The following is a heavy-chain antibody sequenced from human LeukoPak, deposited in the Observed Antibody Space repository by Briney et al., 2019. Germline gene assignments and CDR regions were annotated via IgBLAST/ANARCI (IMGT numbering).Heavy chain of an antibody. CDR3: AREGGPYRPLDY. J-gene: IGHJ4*02. CDR2: VNLQGST. V-gene: IGHV4-34*01. CDR1: GGSISGFY. Sequence: SETLSLTCTVSGGSISGFYWIWIRQPPGKGLEWIGEVNLQGSTNYNPSLMGRVAISVDMSENHISLQLTSVTAADTAVYYCAREGGPYRPLDYSGQGTLVTVSS.